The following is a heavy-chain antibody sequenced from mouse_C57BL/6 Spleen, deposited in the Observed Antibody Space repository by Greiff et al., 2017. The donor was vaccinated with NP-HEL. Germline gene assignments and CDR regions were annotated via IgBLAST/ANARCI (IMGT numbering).Heavy chain of an antibody. Sequence: EVHLVESGGDLVKPGGSLKLSCAASGFTFSSYGMSWVRQTPDKRLEWVATISSGGSYTYYPDSVKGRFTISRDNAKNTLYLQMSSLKSEDTAMYYCARPTMVTTAGYFDYWGQGTTLTVSS. J-gene: IGHJ2*01. V-gene: IGHV5-6*01. CDR1: GFTFSSYG. D-gene: IGHD2-2*01. CDR3: ARPTMVTTAGYFDY. CDR2: ISSGGSYT.